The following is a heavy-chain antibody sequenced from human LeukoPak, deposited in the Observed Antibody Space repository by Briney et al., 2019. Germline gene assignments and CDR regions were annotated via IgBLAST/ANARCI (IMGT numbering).Heavy chain of an antibody. CDR3: ARVVSGYGNAFDI. D-gene: IGHD3-3*01. CDR2: IYYSGTT. J-gene: IGHJ3*02. V-gene: IGHV4-59*06. CDR1: GGSISSYY. Sequence: PSETLSLTCTVSGGSISSYYWSWIRQPPGKGLEWIGYIYYSGTTYYNVSLKSRVTISVDTSKNQFYLKLSSVTAADTAVYYCARVVSGYGNAFDIWGQGTMVTVSS.